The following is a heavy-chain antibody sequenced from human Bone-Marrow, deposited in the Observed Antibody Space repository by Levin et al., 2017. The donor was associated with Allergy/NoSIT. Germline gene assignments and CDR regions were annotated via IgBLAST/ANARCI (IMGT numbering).Heavy chain of an antibody. V-gene: IGHV5-51*01. Sequence: GESLKISCKGSGYSFTSYWIGWVRQMPGKGLEWMGIIYPGDSDTRYSPSFQGQVTISADKSISTAYLQWSSLKASDTAMYYCARLVRMVVAATEGNWFDPWGQGTLVTVSS. CDR2: IYPGDSDT. CDR3: ARLVRMVVAATEGNWFDP. J-gene: IGHJ5*02. D-gene: IGHD2-15*01. CDR1: GYSFTSYW.